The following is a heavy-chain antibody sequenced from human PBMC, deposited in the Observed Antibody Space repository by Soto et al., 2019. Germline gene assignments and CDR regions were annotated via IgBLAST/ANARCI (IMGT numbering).Heavy chain of an antibody. D-gene: IGHD3-22*01. V-gene: IGHV1-69*08. J-gene: IGHJ4*02. CDR1: GGTFSSYT. CDR2: IIPILGIA. CDR3: ARDRKPRLYYYDSSGEGDDY. Sequence: QVQLVQSGAEVKKPGSSVKVSCKASGGTFSSYTISWVRQAPGQGLEWMGRIIPILGIANYAQKFQGRVTITADKSTSTAYMELSSLRSEDTAVYYCARDRKPRLYYYDSSGEGDDYWGQGTLVTVSS.